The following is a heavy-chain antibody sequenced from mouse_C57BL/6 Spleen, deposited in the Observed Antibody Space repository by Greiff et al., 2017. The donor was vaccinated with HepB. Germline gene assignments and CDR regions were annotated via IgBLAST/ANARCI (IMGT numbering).Heavy chain of an antibody. CDR2: IDPSDSYT. CDR3: ARSYYYGSSYVQYYFDY. Sequence: VQLQQSGAELVKPGASVKLSCKASGYTFTSYWMQWVKQRPGQGLEWIGEIDPSDSYTNYNQKFKGKATLTVDTSSSTAYMQLSSLTSEDSAVYYCARSYYYGSSYVQYYFDYWGQGTTLTVSS. D-gene: IGHD1-1*01. CDR1: GYTFTSYW. J-gene: IGHJ2*01. V-gene: IGHV1-50*01.